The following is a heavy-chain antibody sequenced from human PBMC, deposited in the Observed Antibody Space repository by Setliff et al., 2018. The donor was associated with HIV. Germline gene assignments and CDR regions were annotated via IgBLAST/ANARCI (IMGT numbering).Heavy chain of an antibody. CDR2: ISWDGSST. Sequence: GGSLRLSCAASGFTFDDYAMHWVRQRPGKGLEWVSLISWDGSSTYYRDSVKGRFTISRDNSRNSLYLQMNSLRTEDTALYYCAKDISRKTGTDVFDYWGQGTLVTVSS. D-gene: IGHD1-1*01. CDR1: GFTFDDYA. V-gene: IGHV3-43*01. CDR3: AKDISRKTGTDVFDY. J-gene: IGHJ4*02.